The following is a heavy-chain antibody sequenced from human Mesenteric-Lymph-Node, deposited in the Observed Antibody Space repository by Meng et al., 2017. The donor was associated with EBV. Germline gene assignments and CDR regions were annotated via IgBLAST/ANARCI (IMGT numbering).Heavy chain of an antibody. CDR2: INHSGST. CDR1: GGSFSGYY. CDR3: ARVFPDLDY. J-gene: IGHJ4*02. V-gene: IGHV4-34*01. Sequence: QVPLQQWGAGLLKPSQTLSLTCAVYGGSFSGYYWSWIRQPPGKGLEWIGEINHSGSTNYNPSLKSRVTISVDTSKNQFSLKLSSVTAADTAVYYCARVFPDLDYWGQGTLVTVSS.